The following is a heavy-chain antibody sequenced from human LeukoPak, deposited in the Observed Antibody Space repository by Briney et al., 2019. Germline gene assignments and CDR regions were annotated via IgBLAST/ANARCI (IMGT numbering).Heavy chain of an antibody. CDR2: ISYSGDT. CDR1: GGSISSYY. Sequence: SETLSLTCTVSGGSISSYYWSWIRQPPGQGLGWIGYISYSGDTNYNPSLKSRVTISVDTSKNQFSLKLTSVTAADTAVYYCARQGGYIAPLALWGQGTLVTVSA. V-gene: IGHV4-59*08. D-gene: IGHD6-13*01. J-gene: IGHJ4*02. CDR3: ARQGGYIAPLAL.